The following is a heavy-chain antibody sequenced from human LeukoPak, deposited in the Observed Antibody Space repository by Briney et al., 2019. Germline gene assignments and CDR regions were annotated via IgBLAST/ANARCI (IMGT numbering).Heavy chain of an antibody. Sequence: GESLKISCEASGYSFTSNYIGWVRQMPGKGLEWMGFIYPRDSDTKYSPSFQGHVTISADKSINTAYLQWSSLRASDTAIYFCVRRGLGTATTGFDYWGQGTLVTVSS. CDR3: VRRGLGTATTGFDY. D-gene: IGHD1/OR15-1a*01. J-gene: IGHJ4*02. CDR2: IYPRDSDT. V-gene: IGHV5-51*01. CDR1: GYSFTSNY.